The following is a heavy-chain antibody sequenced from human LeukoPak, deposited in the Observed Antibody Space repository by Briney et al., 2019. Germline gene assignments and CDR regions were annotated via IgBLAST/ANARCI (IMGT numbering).Heavy chain of an antibody. CDR3: ARAAIAVAGDYHYHYMDV. J-gene: IGHJ6*03. CDR2: ISPNGADT. Sequence: ASVTASCKASGYTFTGHYMHWVRQAPGQGLEWMGWISPNGADTDYAQRFQGRVTMTRDTSISTAYMELSRLRSDDTAVYYCARAAIAVAGDYHYHYMDVWGKGTTVTVSS. V-gene: IGHV1-2*02. D-gene: IGHD6-19*01. CDR1: GYTFTGHY.